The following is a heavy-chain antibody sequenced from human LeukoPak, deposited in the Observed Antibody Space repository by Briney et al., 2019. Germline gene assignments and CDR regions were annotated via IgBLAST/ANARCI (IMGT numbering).Heavy chain of an antibody. V-gene: IGHV3-23*01. D-gene: IGHD6-19*01. CDR2: ISGSGGNT. CDR3: ASAPRYSSGWYGGFDY. CDR1: GFTFSSYA. J-gene: IGHJ4*02. Sequence: GGSLRLSCAASGFTFSSYAMSWVRQAPGKGLEWVSAISGSGGNTYYADSVKGRFTISRDNSKNTLYLQMNSLRAEDTAVYYCASAPRYSSGWYGGFDYWGQGTLVTVSS.